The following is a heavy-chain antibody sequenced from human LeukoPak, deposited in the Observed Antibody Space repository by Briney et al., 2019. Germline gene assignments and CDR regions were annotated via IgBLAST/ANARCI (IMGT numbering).Heavy chain of an antibody. CDR3: ARNRDTSGYDFWSGYTRPSFDI. J-gene: IGHJ3*02. D-gene: IGHD3-3*01. V-gene: IGHV5-51*01. CDR2: IYPGDSDT. CDR1: GYSFTSYW. Sequence: GESLKISCKGSGYSFTSYWIGWVRQMPGEGLEWMGIIYPGDSDTRYSPSSQGQVTISADKSISTAYLQWSSLKASDTAMYYCARNRDTSGYDFWSGYTRPSFDIWGQGTMVTVSS.